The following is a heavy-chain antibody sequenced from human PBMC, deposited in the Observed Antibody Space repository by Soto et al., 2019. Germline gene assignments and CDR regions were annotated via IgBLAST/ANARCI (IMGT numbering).Heavy chain of an antibody. Sequence: SETLSLTCTVSGGSISSSSYYWGWIRQPPGKGLEWIGSIYYSGSTYYNPSLKSRVPISVDTSKNQFSLKLSSVTAADTAVYYCARHRARTVTTVDYYYYMDVWGKGTTVTVSS. CDR3: ARHRARTVTTVDYYYYMDV. V-gene: IGHV4-39*01. J-gene: IGHJ6*03. CDR2: IYYSGST. CDR1: GGSISSSSYY. D-gene: IGHD4-17*01.